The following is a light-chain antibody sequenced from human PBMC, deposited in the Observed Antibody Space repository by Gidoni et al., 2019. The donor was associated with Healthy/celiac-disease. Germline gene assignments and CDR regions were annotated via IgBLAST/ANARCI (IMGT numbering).Light chain of an antibody. CDR2: AAS. V-gene: IGKV1-39*01. CDR1: QSISSY. J-gene: IGKJ3*01. CDR3: QQSYSTPT. Sequence: DIQMTQSPSSLSASVGDRVTITCRASQSISSYLNWYQQKPGKAPKLLIYAASSLQSGVPSSFSGSGSGTDFTLTISSLQPEDFATYYCQQSYSTPTFGPXTKVDIK.